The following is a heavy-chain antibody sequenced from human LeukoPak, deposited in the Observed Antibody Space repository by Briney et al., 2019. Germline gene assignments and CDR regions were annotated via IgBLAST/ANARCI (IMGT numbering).Heavy chain of an antibody. CDR2: ISAYNGNT. J-gene: IGHJ4*02. V-gene: IGHV1-18*04. Sequence: ASVKVSCKASGYTFTSYYMHWVRQAPGQGLEWMGWISAYNGNTNYAQKLQGRVTMTTDTSTSTAYMELRSLRSDDTAVYYCARFVRGGYFDYWGQGTLVTVSS. CDR1: GYTFTSYY. D-gene: IGHD3-10*01. CDR3: ARFVRGGYFDY.